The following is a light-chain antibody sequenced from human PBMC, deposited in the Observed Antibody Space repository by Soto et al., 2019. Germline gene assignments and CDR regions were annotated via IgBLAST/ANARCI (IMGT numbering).Light chain of an antibody. CDR3: QQYNNWPHT. CDR2: GAS. Sequence: EIVMTQSPATLSVSPGERATLSCRASQSVSSNLAWYQQKPGQAPRPLIYGASTRATGIPARFSGSESGTEFTLTISSLQSEDFAVYYCQQYNNWPHTFGQGTKLEIK. V-gene: IGKV3-15*01. J-gene: IGKJ2*01. CDR1: QSVSSN.